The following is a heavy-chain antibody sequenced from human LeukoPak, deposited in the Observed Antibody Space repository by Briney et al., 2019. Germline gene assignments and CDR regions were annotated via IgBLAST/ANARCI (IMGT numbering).Heavy chain of an antibody. D-gene: IGHD5-12*01. Sequence: GESLKISCKGSGYSFTSYWIGWVRQMPGKGLEWMGIIYPGDSDTRYSPSFQGQVTISADKSISTAYLQWSSLKASDTAMYYCATSTSGYPYYYYYYYMDVRGKGTTVTVSS. J-gene: IGHJ6*03. CDR1: GYSFTSYW. V-gene: IGHV5-51*01. CDR2: IYPGDSDT. CDR3: ATSTSGYPYYYYYYYMDV.